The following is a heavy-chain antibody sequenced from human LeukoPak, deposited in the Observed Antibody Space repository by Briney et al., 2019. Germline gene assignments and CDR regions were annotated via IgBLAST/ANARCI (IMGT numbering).Heavy chain of an antibody. CDR3: ARDREYTDYLHNWFDP. V-gene: IGHV3-7*01. J-gene: IGHJ5*02. Sequence: GGSLRLSCAASGFTFSSYWMSWVRQAPGKGLEWVANIKQDGSEKYYVDSVKGRFTISRDNAKNSLYLQMNSLRAEDTAVYYCARDREYTDYLHNWFDPWGQGTLVTVSS. D-gene: IGHD4-11*01. CDR1: GFTFSSYW. CDR2: IKQDGSEK.